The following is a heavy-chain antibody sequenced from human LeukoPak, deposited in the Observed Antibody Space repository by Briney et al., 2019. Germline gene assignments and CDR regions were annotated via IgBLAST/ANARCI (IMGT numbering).Heavy chain of an antibody. CDR2: IIPILGIA. CDR3: ARGPLWNNYFGY. CDR1: GGTFSSYA. J-gene: IGHJ4*02. D-gene: IGHD1/OR15-1a*01. V-gene: IGHV1-69*04. Sequence: GASVKVSCKASGGTFSSYAISWVRQAPGQGLEWMGRIIPILGIANYAQKFQGRVTITADKSTSTAYMELSSLRSEDTAVYYCARGPLWNNYFGYWGQGTLVTVPS.